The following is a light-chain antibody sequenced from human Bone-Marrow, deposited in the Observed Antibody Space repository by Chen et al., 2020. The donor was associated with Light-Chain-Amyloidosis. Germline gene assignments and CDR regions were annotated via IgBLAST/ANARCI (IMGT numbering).Light chain of an antibody. CDR3: QVWDRSSDRPV. Sequence: SYVLTQPPSVSVAPGQTARITCGGSNIGRKSVHWYQQKPGQAPVLVVYDDDDRPSGIPERFSGSNSGNTATLTISRVEAGDEADYYCQVWDRSSDRPVFGGGNKLTVL. CDR2: DDD. J-gene: IGLJ3*02. CDR1: NIGRKS. V-gene: IGLV3-21*02.